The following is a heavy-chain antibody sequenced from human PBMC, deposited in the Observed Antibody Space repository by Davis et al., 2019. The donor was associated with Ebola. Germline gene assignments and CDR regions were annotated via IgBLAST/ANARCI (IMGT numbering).Heavy chain of an antibody. V-gene: IGHV4-59*01. D-gene: IGHD1-26*01. Sequence: PSETLSLTCTVSGGSISSYYWSWIRQPPGKGLEWIGYIYYSGSTNYNPSLKSRVTISVDTSKNQFSLKLSSVTAADTAVYYCARDRSGSYQGHDAFDIWGQGTMVTVSS. CDR1: GGSISSYY. J-gene: IGHJ3*02. CDR3: ARDRSGSYQGHDAFDI. CDR2: IYYSGST.